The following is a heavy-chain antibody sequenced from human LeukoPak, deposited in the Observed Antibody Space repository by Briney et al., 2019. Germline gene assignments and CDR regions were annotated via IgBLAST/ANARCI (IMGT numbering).Heavy chain of an antibody. J-gene: IGHJ5*02. D-gene: IGHD3/OR15-3a*01. CDR1: GGSISSSSYY. CDR3: ARAMTFHNWFNP. V-gene: IGHV4-39*07. CDR2: IYYSGST. Sequence: SETLSLTCTVSGGSISSSSYYWGWIRQPPGKGLEWIGSIYYSGSTYFNPSLRSRVTISGDTSKNQLSLKLNSVTAADTAVYYCARAMTFHNWFNPWGQGTLVTVSS.